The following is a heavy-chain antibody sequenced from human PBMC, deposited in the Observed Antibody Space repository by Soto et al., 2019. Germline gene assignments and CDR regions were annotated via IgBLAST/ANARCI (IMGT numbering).Heavy chain of an antibody. CDR2: TYYSGST. V-gene: IGHV4-59*08. J-gene: IGHJ4*02. CDR3: ARRYGGNLDY. CDR1: GGSISSYY. Sequence: SETLSLTCTVSGGSISSYYWTWIRQPPGKGLEWIGYTYYSGSTNYNPSLKSRVTISVDTSKNQFSLNLSSVTAADTAVYYCARRYGGNLDYWGQGTLVTVSS. D-gene: IGHD2-15*01.